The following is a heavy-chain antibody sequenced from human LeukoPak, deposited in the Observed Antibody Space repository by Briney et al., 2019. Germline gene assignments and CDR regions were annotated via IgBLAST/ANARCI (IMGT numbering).Heavy chain of an antibody. Sequence: QTGGSLRLPCAASGFTFSGSAMHWVRQASGKGLEWVGRIRSKANKYATAYAASVKGRFTISRDDSKNMAYLQMNSLKTEDTAVYYCRSTATGGPDHWGQGTLVSVSS. CDR3: RSTATGGPDH. CDR2: IRSKANKYAT. CDR1: GFTFSGSA. D-gene: IGHD3-16*01. J-gene: IGHJ4*02. V-gene: IGHV3-73*01.